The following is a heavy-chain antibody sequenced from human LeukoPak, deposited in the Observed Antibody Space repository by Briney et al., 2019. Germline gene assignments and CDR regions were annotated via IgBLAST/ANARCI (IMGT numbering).Heavy chain of an antibody. CDR3: ARDSTGASV. CDR2: VYSGGDT. V-gene: IGHV3-53*01. Sequence: PGGSLRLSCAASGFSVSNNYVSWVRQAPGKGLEWISAVYSGGDTYYIESVRGRFTISRDNSKNPIHLQMNALPHEDTAMYYCARDSTGASVWGKGTTVTVSS. J-gene: IGHJ6*04. CDR1: GFSVSNNY. D-gene: IGHD1-14*01.